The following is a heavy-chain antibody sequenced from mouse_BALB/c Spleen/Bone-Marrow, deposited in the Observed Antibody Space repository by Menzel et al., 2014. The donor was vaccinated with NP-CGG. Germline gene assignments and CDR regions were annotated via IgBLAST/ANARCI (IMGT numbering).Heavy chain of an antibody. Sequence: VKLVESGPEVVRPGVSVKISCKGSGYTFADYAMHWVKQSHAKSLEWIGVISTYNGNTNYNQKFKGKATMTVDKSSSTAYMELARVTSEDSDICYCARSPYGSRYYFDYWGQGTILTVSS. CDR2: ISTYNGNT. CDR3: ARSPYGSRYYFDY. CDR1: GYTFADYA. D-gene: IGHD1-1*01. V-gene: IGHV1-67*01. J-gene: IGHJ2*01.